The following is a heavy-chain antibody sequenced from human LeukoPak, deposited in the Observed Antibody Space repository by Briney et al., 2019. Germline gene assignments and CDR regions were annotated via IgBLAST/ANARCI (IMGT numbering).Heavy chain of an antibody. CDR1: GGSISSGSYY. Sequence: SETLSLTCTVSGGSISSGSYYWIWIRQPAGKGLEWIGRIYTSGSTNYNPSLKSRVTISVDTSKNQFSLKLSSVTAADTAVYYCAREPEQYSGSYYDAFDIWGQGTMVTVSS. V-gene: IGHV4-61*02. CDR3: AREPEQYSGSYYDAFDI. J-gene: IGHJ3*02. D-gene: IGHD1-26*01. CDR2: IYTSGST.